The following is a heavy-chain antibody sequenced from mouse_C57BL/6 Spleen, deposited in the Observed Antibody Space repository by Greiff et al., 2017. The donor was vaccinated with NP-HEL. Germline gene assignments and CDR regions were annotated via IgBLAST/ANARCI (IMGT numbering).Heavy chain of an antibody. CDR2: IYPSDSET. CDR1: GYTFTSYW. J-gene: IGHJ2*01. CDR3: ARGRTVYYFDY. Sequence: QVQLQQPGAELVRPGSSVKLSCKASGYTFTSYWMDWVKQRPGQGLEWIGNIYPSDSETHYNQKFKDKATLTVDKSSSTAYMQLSSLTSEDSAVYYCARGRTVYYFDYWGQGTTLTVSS. V-gene: IGHV1-61*01. D-gene: IGHD4-1*01.